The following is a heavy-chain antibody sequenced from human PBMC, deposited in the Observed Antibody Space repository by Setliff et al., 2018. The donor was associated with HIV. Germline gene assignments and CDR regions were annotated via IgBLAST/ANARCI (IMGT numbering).Heavy chain of an antibody. V-gene: IGHV4-39*01. CDR2: IYYHGST. CDR3: VNPSGAMGDFDS. D-gene: IGHD3-16*01. J-gene: IGHJ4*02. CDR1: GGSISSTNYF. Sequence: SETLSLTCTVSGGSISSTNYFWGWIRQPPGKGLEWTGTIYYHGSTYYNPSLKSRVTISIDTSKNQFSLQLTSVTAADTAVYYCVNPSGAMGDFDSWGQGTLVTVSS.